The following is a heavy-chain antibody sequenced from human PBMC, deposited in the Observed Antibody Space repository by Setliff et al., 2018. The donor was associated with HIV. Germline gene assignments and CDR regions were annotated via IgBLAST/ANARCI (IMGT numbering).Heavy chain of an antibody. CDR1: GGSISSNW. Sequence: PSETLSLTCAVSGGSISSNWWSWVRQSPGKGLEWIGEIYHSGSTNYNPSLKSRVTISVDTSKNQFSLKLSSVTAADTAVYYCARGDGYRANDAYYDTGMDVWGQGITVTVSS. V-gene: IGHV4-4*02. CDR2: IYHSGST. J-gene: IGHJ6*02. D-gene: IGHD5-12*01. CDR3: ARGDGYRANDAYYDTGMDV.